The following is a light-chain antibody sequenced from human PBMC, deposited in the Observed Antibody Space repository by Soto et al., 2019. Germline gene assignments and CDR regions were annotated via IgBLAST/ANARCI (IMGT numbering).Light chain of an antibody. V-gene: IGKV2-24*01. CDR1: QSLLHSDGNTY. CDR2: KIS. CDR3: QQYGSSPFT. Sequence: DIVMTQTPLSSAVTLGQAASISCRSSQSLLHSDGNTYLSWFQQRPGQPPRLLIYKISDRFSGIPAMFSGRGSGTDFTLTISILEPEDFAVYYCQQYGSSPFTVGRGTKGDIK. J-gene: IGKJ3*01.